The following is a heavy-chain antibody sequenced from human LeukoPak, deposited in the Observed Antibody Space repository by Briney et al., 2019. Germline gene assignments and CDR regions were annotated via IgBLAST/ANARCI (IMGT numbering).Heavy chain of an antibody. J-gene: IGHJ5*02. D-gene: IGHD5-18*01. CDR1: GGSISSGGYY. CDR2: FYYSGST. Sequence: SETLSLTCTVSGGSISSGGYYWSWIRQPPGKGLEWFGYFYYSGSTYYNPSLKSRVTISVDTSKNKFSLKLSSVTAADTAVYYCARGRGRSSYLFDPWGQGTLVTVSS. CDR3: ARGRGRSSYLFDP. V-gene: IGHV4-31*03.